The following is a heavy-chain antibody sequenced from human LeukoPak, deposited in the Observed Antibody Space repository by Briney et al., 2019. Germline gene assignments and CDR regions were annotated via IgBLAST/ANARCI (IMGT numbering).Heavy chain of an antibody. CDR1: GGALNSHY. CDR2: IHYSGRT. V-gene: IGHV4-59*08. D-gene: IGHD2-21*02. J-gene: IGHJ4*02. Sequence: SETLSLTCSISGGALNSHYSSWIRHSPRKGLEWIAYIHYSGRTDYSPSLKSRVAISLATSTTQVSLTMISVTAADSAVYYCATLRGSATAVFDSWGLGTRVTVSS. CDR3: ATLRGSATAVFDS.